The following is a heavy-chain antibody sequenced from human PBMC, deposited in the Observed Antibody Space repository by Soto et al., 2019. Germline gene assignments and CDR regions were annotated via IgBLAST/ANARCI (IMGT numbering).Heavy chain of an antibody. D-gene: IGHD4-17*01. V-gene: IGHV4-39*01. Sequence: SEPLSLNCTVSGGSISSSRYYWGWIRQPPGKGLEWIGSIYYSGSTYYNPSLKSRVTIPVDTSKNQFSLKLSSVTAADTAVYYCARLRTVTTRADYYYYYGMDVWGQGTTVTVSS. J-gene: IGHJ6*02. CDR3: ARLRTVTTRADYYYYYGMDV. CDR1: GGSISSSRYY. CDR2: IYYSGST.